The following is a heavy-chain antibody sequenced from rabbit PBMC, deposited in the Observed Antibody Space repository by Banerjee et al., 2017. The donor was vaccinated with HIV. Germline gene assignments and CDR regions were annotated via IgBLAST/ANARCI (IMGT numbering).Heavy chain of an antibody. V-gene: IGHV1S40*01. D-gene: IGHD2-1*01. CDR3: ARDRNDDYGDWIFHEL. CDR1: GLDFSSRYW. J-gene: IGHJ6*01. CDR2: ICTGDGST. Sequence: QSLEESGGDLVKPGASLTLTCKASGLDFSSRYWICWVRQAPGKGLEWIGCICTGDGSTYSASWVNGRFTLSRENNQNTVTLQLNSLTAADTATYFCARDRNDDYGDWIFHELWGPGTLVTVS.